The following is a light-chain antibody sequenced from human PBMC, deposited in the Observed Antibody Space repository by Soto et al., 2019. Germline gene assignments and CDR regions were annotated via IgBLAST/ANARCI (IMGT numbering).Light chain of an antibody. Sequence: QSVLTQPPSVSGAPGQRVTISCTGSSSNIGAGYDVHWYQQLPGTAPKLLIYGNSNRPSGVPDRCSGSESGTSASLAITGLQAEDEADYYCQSYDSSLSGYVVFGGGTKLTVL. CDR3: QSYDSSLSGYVV. J-gene: IGLJ2*01. CDR2: GNS. CDR1: SSNIGAGYD. V-gene: IGLV1-40*01.